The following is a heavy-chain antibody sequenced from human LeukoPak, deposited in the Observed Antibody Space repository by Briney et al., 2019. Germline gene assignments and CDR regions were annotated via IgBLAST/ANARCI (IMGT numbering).Heavy chain of an antibody. CDR3: AKAGYCGGDCYSPYQTNWFDP. CDR2: ISGSGGST. J-gene: IGHJ5*02. Sequence: GGSLRLSCAASGFTFSSYAMSWVRQAPGKGLEWVSAISGSGGSTYYADSVKGRFTISRDNSKNTLYLQMNSLRAEDTALYYCAKAGYCGGDCYSPYQTNWFDPWGQGTLVTVSS. V-gene: IGHV3-23*01. CDR1: GFTFSSYA. D-gene: IGHD2-21*02.